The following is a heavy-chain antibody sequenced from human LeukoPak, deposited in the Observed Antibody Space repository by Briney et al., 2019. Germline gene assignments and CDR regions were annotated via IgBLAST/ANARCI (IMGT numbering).Heavy chain of an antibody. CDR3: ARDYYDFWSGYLWFDP. V-gene: IGHV1-69*13. CDR2: IIPIFGTA. Sequence: SVKVSCKASGGTFSSYAISWVRQAPGQGLEWMGGIIPIFGTANYAQKFQGRVTITADESTSTAYMELSSLRSEDTAVYYCARDYYDFWSGYLWFDPWGQGTLVTVSS. J-gene: IGHJ5*02. D-gene: IGHD3-3*01. CDR1: GGTFSSYA.